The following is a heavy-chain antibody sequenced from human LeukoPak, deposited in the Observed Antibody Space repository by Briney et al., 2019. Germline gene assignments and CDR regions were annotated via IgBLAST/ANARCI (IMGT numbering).Heavy chain of an antibody. D-gene: IGHD1-26*01. V-gene: IGHV3-74*01. CDR1: GFTFSTYW. Sequence: PGGSLRLSCAASGFTFSTYWMDWVRQAPGKGLVWVSRISSDGGNTLYADSVKGRFTISRDNINDTMYLQMDNLRCEGTAVYYCAREWELRGAYYMDVWGKGTTVTVSS. CDR2: ISSDGGNT. J-gene: IGHJ6*03. CDR3: AREWELRGAYYMDV.